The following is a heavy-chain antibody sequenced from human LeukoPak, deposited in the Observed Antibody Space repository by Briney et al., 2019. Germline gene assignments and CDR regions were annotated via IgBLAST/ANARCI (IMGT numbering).Heavy chain of an antibody. CDR1: GYTFTSYD. Sequence: ASVKVSCKASGYTFTSYDINWVRQATGQGLEWMGWMNPNSGNTGYAQKFQGRVTITRNTSISTAYMELSSLRSEDTAVYYCARGSGIVGANRRAFDIWGQGTMVTVSS. D-gene: IGHD1-26*01. CDR2: MNPNSGNT. V-gene: IGHV1-8*03. CDR3: ARGSGIVGANRRAFDI. J-gene: IGHJ3*02.